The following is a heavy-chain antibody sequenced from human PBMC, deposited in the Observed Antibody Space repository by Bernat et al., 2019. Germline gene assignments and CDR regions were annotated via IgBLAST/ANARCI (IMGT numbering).Heavy chain of an antibody. CDR3: AKGRYFGSGSYYNSCDY. Sequence: EVQLVESGGGLVQPGGSLRLSCAASGFSFSSYTMSWVRQAPGKGLEWVSEITGSGDITYYADSVKGRFTISRDNSKNTLYLQMNSLRAEDTAAYYCAKGRYFGSGSYYNSCDYLGQGTLVTVSS. V-gene: IGHV3-23*04. CDR2: ITGSGDIT. D-gene: IGHD3-10*01. CDR1: GFSFSSYT. J-gene: IGHJ4*02.